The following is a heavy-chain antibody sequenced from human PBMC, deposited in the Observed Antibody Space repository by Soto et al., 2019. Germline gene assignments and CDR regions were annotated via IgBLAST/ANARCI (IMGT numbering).Heavy chain of an antibody. D-gene: IGHD1-26*01. V-gene: IGHV4-4*02. J-gene: IGHJ4*02. CDR1: GVSISSSNW. Sequence: SETLSLTCAVSGVSISSSNWWSCVRQPPGKGLEGIGEIHHGGSIKYEPSFKSRFTISIDNSKNQFSLNLSSVPAADPAFYPCARVNSANGLYFDLWGQGTQVTVSS. CDR2: IHHGGSI. CDR3: ARVNSANGLYFDL.